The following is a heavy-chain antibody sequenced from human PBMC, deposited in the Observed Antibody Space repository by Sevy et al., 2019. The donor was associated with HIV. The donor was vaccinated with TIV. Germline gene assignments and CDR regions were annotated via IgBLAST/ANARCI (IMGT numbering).Heavy chain of an antibody. CDR3: ARGYYDFWSGYYKNWFDP. CDR2: INPNSGGT. D-gene: IGHD3-3*01. V-gene: IGHV1-2*02. Sequence: ASVKVSCKASGYTFTGYYMHWVRQAPGQGLEWMGWINPNSGGTNYAQKFQGRVTMTRDTSISTAYMELSRLRSDDTAVYYCARGYYDFWSGYYKNWFDPWRQGTLVTVSS. CDR1: GYTFTGYY. J-gene: IGHJ5*02.